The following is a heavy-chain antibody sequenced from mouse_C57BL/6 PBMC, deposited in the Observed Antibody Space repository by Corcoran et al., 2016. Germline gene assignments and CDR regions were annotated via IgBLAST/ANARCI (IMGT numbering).Heavy chain of an antibody. CDR2: INTYSGVP. D-gene: IGHD1-1*01. V-gene: IGHV9-3*01. Sequence: VQLQQSGPELKKPGETVKISCKASGYTFTTYGMSWVKQAPGKGLKWMGWINTYSGVPTYADDFKGRFAFSLETSASTAYLQINNLKNEDTATYFRARGHYYGSSYGGAMDYWGQGTSVTVSS. J-gene: IGHJ4*01. CDR3: ARGHYYGSSYGGAMDY. CDR1: GYTFTTYG.